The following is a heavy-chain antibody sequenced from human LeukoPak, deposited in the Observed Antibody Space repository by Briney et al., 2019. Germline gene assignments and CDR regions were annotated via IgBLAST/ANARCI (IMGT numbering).Heavy chain of an antibody. V-gene: IGHV3-21*01. CDR2: ISSSSSYI. CDR3: ARDRGTYRPIDY. D-gene: IGHD1-26*01. CDR1: GFTFSSYS. J-gene: IGHJ4*02. Sequence: GGSLRLSCAASGFTFSSYSMNWVRQAPGKGLEWVSSISSSSSYIYYADSVKGRFTISRDNAKNSLYLQMNSLRAEDTAVYYCARDRGTYRPIDYWGQGTLVTVSS.